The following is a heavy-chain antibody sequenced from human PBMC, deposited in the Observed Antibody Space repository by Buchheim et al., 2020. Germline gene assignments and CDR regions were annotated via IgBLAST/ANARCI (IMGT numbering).Heavy chain of an antibody. D-gene: IGHD1-26*01. CDR2: ISYDGSNK. CDR1: GFTFSSYA. J-gene: IGHJ6*02. CDR3: ARDVVPPLSGSYRYYYYGMDV. V-gene: IGHV3-30*04. Sequence: QVQLVESGGGVVQPGRSLRLSCAASGFTFSSYAMHWVRQAPGKGLEWVAVISYDGSNKYYADSVKGRLTISRDNSKNTLYLQMNSLRAEDTAVYYCARDVVPPLSGSYRYYYYGMDVWGQGTT.